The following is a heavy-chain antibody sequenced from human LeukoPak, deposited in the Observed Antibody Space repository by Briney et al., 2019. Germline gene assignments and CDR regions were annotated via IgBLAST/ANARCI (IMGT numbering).Heavy chain of an antibody. CDR1: GGTFISYA. J-gene: IGHJ6*02. D-gene: IGHD5-24*01. CDR3: ARDRVEMATITEYYYYGMDV. V-gene: IGHV1-69*04. CDR2: IIPILGIA. Sequence: SVKVSCKASGGTFISYAISWVRQAPGQGREWMGRIIPILGIANYAQKFQGRVTITADKSTSTAYMELSSLRSEDTAVYYCARDRVEMATITEYYYYGMDVWGQGTTVTVSS.